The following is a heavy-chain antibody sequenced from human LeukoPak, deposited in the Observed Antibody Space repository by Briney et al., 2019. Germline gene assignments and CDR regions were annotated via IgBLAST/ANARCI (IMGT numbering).Heavy chain of an antibody. V-gene: IGHV4-31*03. CDR2: ISYSGST. J-gene: IGHJ6*03. Sequence: SRTLSLTCTVSSGSISSGGYYWTWVRQHPGKGLEWIGYISYSGSTYYNPSLKSRLTISLDTSENQFSLKLSSVTAADTAIYYCVSLQYYYYYMDVWGKGTTVTVSS. CDR3: VSLQYYYYYMDV. CDR1: SGSISSGGYY.